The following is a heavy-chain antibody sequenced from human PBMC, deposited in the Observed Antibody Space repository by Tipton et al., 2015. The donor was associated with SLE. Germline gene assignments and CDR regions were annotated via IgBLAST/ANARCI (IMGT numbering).Heavy chain of an antibody. CDR1: GGSFSGYY. D-gene: IGHD4-17*01. J-gene: IGHJ4*02. V-gene: IGHV4-34*01. Sequence: LRLSCAVYGGSFSGYYWSWIRQPPGEGLEWIGEINHSGSTNYNPSLKSRVTISVDTSKNQFSLRLSSVTAADTAVYFCARSTTTMNLPRFDFWGLGTLVTVSS. CDR3: ARSTTTMNLPRFDF. CDR2: INHSGST.